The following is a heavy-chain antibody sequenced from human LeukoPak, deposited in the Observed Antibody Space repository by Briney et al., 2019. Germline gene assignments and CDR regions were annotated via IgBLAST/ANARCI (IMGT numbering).Heavy chain of an antibody. CDR3: ARIGVVTPSGQRRVSGFDY. Sequence: GASVKVSCKASGYTFTGYYMHWVRQATGQGLEWMGWINPNSGGTNYAQKFQGRVTMTRDTSISTAYMELSRLRSDDTAVYYCARIGVVTPSGQRRVSGFDYWAREPWSPSPQ. J-gene: IGHJ4*02. D-gene: IGHD4-23*01. CDR1: GYTFTGYY. V-gene: IGHV1-2*02. CDR2: INPNSGGT.